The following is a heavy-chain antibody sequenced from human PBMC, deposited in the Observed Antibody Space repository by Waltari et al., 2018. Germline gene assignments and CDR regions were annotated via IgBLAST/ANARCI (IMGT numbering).Heavy chain of an antibody. V-gene: IGHV1-69*01. Sequence: GAEVKKPGSSVKVSCKASGGTFSSYAISWVRQAPGQGLEWMGGIIPILGIANYAQKFQGRVTITADESTSTAYMELSSLRSEDTAVYYCASARWNWGHNTYYMDVWGKGTTVTVSS. CDR2: IIPILGIA. J-gene: IGHJ6*03. CDR1: GGTFSSYA. D-gene: IGHD7-27*01. CDR3: ASARWNWGHNTYYMDV.